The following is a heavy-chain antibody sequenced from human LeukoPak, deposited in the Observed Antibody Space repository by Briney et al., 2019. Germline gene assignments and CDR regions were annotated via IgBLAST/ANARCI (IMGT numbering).Heavy chain of an antibody. D-gene: IGHD3-16*01. J-gene: IGHJ4*02. CDR2: IYPGDSDT. Sequence: GESLKISCKGSGYSFTSYWIGWVRQMPGKGLEYMGSIYPGDSDTRYSPSFQGQVTISADKSISTAYLQWRSLKASDTAMYYRARQPQGDYFDYWGQGTLVTVSS. V-gene: IGHV5-51*01. CDR1: GYSFTSYW. CDR3: ARQPQGDYFDY.